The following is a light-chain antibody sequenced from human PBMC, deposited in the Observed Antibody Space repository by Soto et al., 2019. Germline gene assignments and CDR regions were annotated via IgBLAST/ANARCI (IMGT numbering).Light chain of an antibody. J-gene: IGLJ3*02. CDR1: SSNIGNDY. CDR3: VGWDTSLSGHWV. Sequence: VLTQPPSASGTPGQRVTISCSGSSSNIGNDYVHWYQQFPGTAPKLLIYRNNQRPSGVPDRFSGSKSGTSASLAISGLRSEDEADYYCVGWDTSLSGHWVFGGGTKVTVL. CDR2: RNN. V-gene: IGLV1-47*01.